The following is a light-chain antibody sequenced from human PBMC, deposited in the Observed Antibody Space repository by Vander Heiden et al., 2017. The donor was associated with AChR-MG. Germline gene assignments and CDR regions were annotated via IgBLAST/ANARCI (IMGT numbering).Light chain of an antibody. CDR2: GAS. V-gene: IGKV3-15*01. Sequence: EVVMTQSPATLSVSPGERATLSCRTSQSVSSSLAWYQQKPGQAPRLLIYGASTRATGIPARFSGSGSGTEFTLTISSLQSEDFAVYYCQHYSIWPPYTFGQGTKLEIK. J-gene: IGKJ2*01. CDR3: QHYSIWPPYT. CDR1: QSVSSS.